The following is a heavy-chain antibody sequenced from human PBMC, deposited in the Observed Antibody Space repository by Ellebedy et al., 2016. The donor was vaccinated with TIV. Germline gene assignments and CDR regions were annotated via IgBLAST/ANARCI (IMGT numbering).Heavy chain of an antibody. CDR3: ARNYYDSSGYYYDDY. Sequence: SVKVSCXASGGTFSSYAISWVRQAPGQGLEWMGGIIPIFGTANYAQKFQGRVTITADESTSTAYMELSSLRSEDTAVYYCARNYYDSSGYYYDDYWGQGTLVTVSS. V-gene: IGHV1-69*13. CDR2: IIPIFGTA. D-gene: IGHD3-22*01. CDR1: GGTFSSYA. J-gene: IGHJ4*02.